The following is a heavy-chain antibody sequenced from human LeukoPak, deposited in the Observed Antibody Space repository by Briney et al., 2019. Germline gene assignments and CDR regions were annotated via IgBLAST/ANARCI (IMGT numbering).Heavy chain of an antibody. CDR2: FDPEDGET. D-gene: IGHD3-3*01. J-gene: IGHJ3*02. CDR3: ATGNRFLEWLLRGAFDI. Sequence: ASVKVSCKVSGYTLTELSMHWVRQAPGKGLEWMGGFDPEDGETIYAQKFQGRVTMTEDTSTDTAYMELSSLRSEDTAVYYCATGNRFLEWLLRGAFDIWGQGTMVTVSS. V-gene: IGHV1-24*01. CDR1: GYTLTELS.